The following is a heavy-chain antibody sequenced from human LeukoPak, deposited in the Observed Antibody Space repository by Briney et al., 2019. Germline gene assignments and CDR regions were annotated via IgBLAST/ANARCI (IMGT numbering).Heavy chain of an antibody. CDR2: INHSGST. J-gene: IGHJ6*02. V-gene: IGHV4-30-2*01. Sequence: SQTLSLTCTVSGGSISSGGYYWSWIRQPPGKGLEWIGEINHSGSTNYNPSLKSRVTISVDTSKNQFSLKLSSVTAADTAVYYCARGPKYYDFWSGYYTYYGMDVWGQGTTVTVSS. CDR1: GGSISSGGYY. D-gene: IGHD3-3*01. CDR3: ARGPKYYDFWSGYYTYYGMDV.